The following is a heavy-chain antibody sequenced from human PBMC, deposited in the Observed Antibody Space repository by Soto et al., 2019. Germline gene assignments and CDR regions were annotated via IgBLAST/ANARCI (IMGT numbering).Heavy chain of an antibody. CDR3: ARDTLFRGFDP. J-gene: IGHJ5*02. CDR2: IYTSGST. CDR1: GGSISSYY. Sequence: SETLSLTCTVSGGSISSYYWSWIRQPAGKGLEWIGRIYTSGSTNYNPSLKSRVPMSVDTSKNQFSLKLSSVTAADTAVYSCARDTLFRGFDPWGQGTLVTVSS. V-gene: IGHV4-4*07.